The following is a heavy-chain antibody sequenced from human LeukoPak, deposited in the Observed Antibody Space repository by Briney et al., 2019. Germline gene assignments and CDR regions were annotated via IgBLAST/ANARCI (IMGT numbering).Heavy chain of an antibody. Sequence: GGSLRLSCAASTFTVSGNYMSWVRQAPGKGLEWVANIKQDGSEKYYVDSVKGRFTISRDNAKNSLYLQMNSLRAEDTAVYYCARRAGAYSHPYDYWGQGTLVTVSS. CDR3: ARRAGAYSHPYDY. CDR2: IKQDGSEK. V-gene: IGHV3-7*01. J-gene: IGHJ4*02. CDR1: TFTVSGNY. D-gene: IGHD4/OR15-4a*01.